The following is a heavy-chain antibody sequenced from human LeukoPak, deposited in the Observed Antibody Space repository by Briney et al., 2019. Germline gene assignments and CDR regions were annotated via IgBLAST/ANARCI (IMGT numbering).Heavy chain of an antibody. J-gene: IGHJ4*02. CDR2: IYYSGST. Sequence: SETLSLTCTVSGGSISSSSYYWGWIRQPPGKGLEWIGSIYYSGSTYYNPSLKSRVTISVDTSKNQFSLRLSSVTAADTAVYYCARVQYSSSVDSWGQGTLVTVSS. D-gene: IGHD6-6*01. V-gene: IGHV4-39*07. CDR3: ARVQYSSSVDS. CDR1: GGSISSSSYY.